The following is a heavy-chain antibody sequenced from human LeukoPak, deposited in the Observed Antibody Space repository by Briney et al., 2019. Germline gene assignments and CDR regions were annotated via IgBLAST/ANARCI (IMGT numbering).Heavy chain of an antibody. D-gene: IGHD3-10*01. CDR1: GYTFTSYY. V-gene: IGHV1-2*02. CDR2: INPNSGGT. J-gene: IGHJ4*02. CDR3: ARDKDAELPRFDFDY. Sequence: ASVKVSCKPSGYTFTSYYKHWVRQAPGQGLEWMGWINPNSGGTNYAQKFQGRVTMTRDTSISTAYMELSRLRSDDTAVYYCARDKDAELPRFDFDYWGQGTLVTVSS.